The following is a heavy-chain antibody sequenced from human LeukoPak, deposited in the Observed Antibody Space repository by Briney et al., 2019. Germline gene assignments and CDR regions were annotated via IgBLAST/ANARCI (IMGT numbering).Heavy chain of an antibody. CDR3: ARDTGLDAFDI. CDR2: IYHSGST. V-gene: IGHV4-38-2*02. CDR1: GYSISSGYY. Sequence: SETLSLTCTVSGYSISSGYYWGWIRQPPGKGLEWIGSIYHSGSTYYNPSLKSRVTVSVDTSKNQFSLKLSSVTAADTAVYYCARDTGLDAFDIWGQGTMVIVSS. D-gene: IGHD1-14*01. J-gene: IGHJ3*02.